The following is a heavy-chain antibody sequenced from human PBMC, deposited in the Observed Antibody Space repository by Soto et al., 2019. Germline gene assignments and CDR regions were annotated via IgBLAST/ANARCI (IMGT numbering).Heavy chain of an antibody. CDR1: GFTFTSSA. V-gene: IGHV1-58*01. J-gene: IGHJ3*02. CDR3: AARAMDSSGNPLTFDI. Sequence: ASVKVSCKASGFTFTSSAVQWVRQARGQRLEWIGWIVVGSGNTNYAQKFQERVTITRDMSTSTAYMELSSLRSEDTAVYYCAARAMDSSGNPLTFDIWGQGTMVTVSS. CDR2: IVVGSGNT. D-gene: IGHD3-22*01.